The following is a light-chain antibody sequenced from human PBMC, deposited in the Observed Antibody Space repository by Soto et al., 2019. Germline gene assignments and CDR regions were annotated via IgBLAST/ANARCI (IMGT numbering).Light chain of an antibody. CDR1: QSISTW. CDR3: QQYNSYPYT. Sequence: DIQMTQSPSTVSASVGDGVTITCRASQSISTWLAWYQQKPGKAPNLLIYDASTLESGGPSGFSGSGSGTEFTLTISSLQPDDSATYYCQQYNSYPYTFGQGTNLAIK. J-gene: IGKJ2*01. V-gene: IGKV1-5*01. CDR2: DAS.